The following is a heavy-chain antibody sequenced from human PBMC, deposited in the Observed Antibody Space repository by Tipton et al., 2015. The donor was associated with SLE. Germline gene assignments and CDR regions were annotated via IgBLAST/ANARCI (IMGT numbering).Heavy chain of an antibody. Sequence: TLSLTCTVSGDSISSGTYYWNWIRQPAGKGLEWIGRIHTTGTTDYNPSLKSRVTMSVDTAKNQFSLKLTSVTAADTAVYYCARGMLTWRGAIVGVDVWGQGTTVNVSS. CDR1: GDSISSGTYY. V-gene: IGHV4-61*02. J-gene: IGHJ6*02. CDR2: IHTTGTT. CDR3: ARGMLTWRGAIVGVDV. D-gene: IGHD2-8*01.